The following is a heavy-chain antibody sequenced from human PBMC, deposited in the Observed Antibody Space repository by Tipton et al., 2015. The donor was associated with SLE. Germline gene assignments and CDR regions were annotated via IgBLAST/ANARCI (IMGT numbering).Heavy chain of an antibody. CDR1: GGSISSYY. D-gene: IGHD1-20*01. V-gene: IGHV4-4*08. Sequence: TLSLTCTVSGGSISSYYWSWIRQPPGKGLEWIGYIYYSGSTNYSGSTNYNPSLKSRVTISLDTSKSQFSLKLSSVTAADTAVYYCARDLTGLGFDYWGQGTLVTVSS. J-gene: IGHJ4*02. CDR2: IYYSGSTNYSGST. CDR3: ARDLTGLGFDY.